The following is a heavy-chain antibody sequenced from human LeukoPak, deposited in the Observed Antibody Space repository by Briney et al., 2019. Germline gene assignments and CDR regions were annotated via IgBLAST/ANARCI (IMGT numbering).Heavy chain of an antibody. V-gene: IGHV5-10-1*01. CDR3: ARHGREYYYDSSGYLDY. Sequence: GESLKVSCKGSEYSFTNYWIGWVRQMPGKGLEWMGRIDPSDSYTNYSPSFQGHVTISADKSISTAYLQWSSLKASDTAMYYCARHGREYYYDSSGYLDYWGQGTLVTVSS. CDR2: IDPSDSYT. D-gene: IGHD3-22*01. J-gene: IGHJ4*02. CDR1: EYSFTNYW.